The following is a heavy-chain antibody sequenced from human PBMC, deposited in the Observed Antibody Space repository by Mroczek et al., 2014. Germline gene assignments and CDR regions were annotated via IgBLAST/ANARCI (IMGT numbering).Heavy chain of an antibody. V-gene: IGHV3-33*01. D-gene: IGHD1-7*01. J-gene: IGHJ4*02. CDR3: ARMGPPSVPELHGYFDY. CDR2: IWYDGSNK. Sequence: ESGGGVVQPGRSLRLSCAASGFTFSSYGMHWVRQAPGKGLEWVAVIWYDGSNKYYADSVKGRFTISRDNSKNTLYLQMNSLRAEDTAVYYCARMGPPSVPELHGYFDYWGQGTLVTVSS. CDR1: GFTFSSYG.